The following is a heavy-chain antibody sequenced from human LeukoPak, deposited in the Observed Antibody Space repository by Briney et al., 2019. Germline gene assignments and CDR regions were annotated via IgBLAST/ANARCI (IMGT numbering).Heavy chain of an antibody. V-gene: IGHV3-23*01. Sequence: PGGSLRLSRAASGFTFSRYGMSWVRQAPGKGLEWVSGISDSGAGTDYADSVKGRFTISRDNSKKTLYLQMNSLRAEDTAVYYCARGGGTFDCWGQGTLVTVSS. J-gene: IGHJ4*02. CDR2: ISDSGAGT. CDR1: GFTFSRYG. CDR3: ARGGGTFDC. D-gene: IGHD2-15*01.